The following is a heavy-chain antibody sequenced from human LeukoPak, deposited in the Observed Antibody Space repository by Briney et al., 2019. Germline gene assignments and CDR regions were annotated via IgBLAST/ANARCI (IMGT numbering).Heavy chain of an antibody. CDR3: AKRGVVIRVILVGFYKEAYYFDS. D-gene: IGHD3-22*01. Sequence: PGGSLRLSCAVSGITLSNYGMSWVRQAPGKGLERVAGISGGGGGTTYADSVKGRFTISRDNNKNRLFLQMNSLSAEDTAVYFCAKRGVVIRVILVGFYKEAYYFDSWGQGALVTVSS. CDR2: ISGGGGGT. CDR1: GITLSNYG. V-gene: IGHV3-23*01. J-gene: IGHJ4*02.